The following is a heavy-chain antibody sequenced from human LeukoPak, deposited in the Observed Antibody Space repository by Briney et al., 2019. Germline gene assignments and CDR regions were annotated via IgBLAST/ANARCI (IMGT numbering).Heavy chain of an antibody. CDR2: IYTSGST. CDR3: ASQAPYGSGSYRPFGY. V-gene: IGHV4-4*07. J-gene: IGHJ4*02. CDR1: GGSISSYY. Sequence: SETLSLTCTVSGGSISSYYWSWIRQPAGKGLEWIGRIYTSGSTNYNPSLKSRVTMSVDTSKNQFSLKLSSVTAADTAVYYCASQAPYGSGSYRPFGYWGQGTLVTVSS. D-gene: IGHD3-10*01.